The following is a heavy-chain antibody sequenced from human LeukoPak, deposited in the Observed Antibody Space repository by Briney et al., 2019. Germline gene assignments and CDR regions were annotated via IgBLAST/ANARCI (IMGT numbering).Heavy chain of an antibody. CDR1: GFTFSSYG. V-gene: IGHV3-33*06. CDR2: IWYDGSNK. D-gene: IGHD6-13*01. Sequence: GRSLRLSCAASGFTFSSYGMHWVRQAPGKGLEWVAVIWYDGSNKYYADSVKGRFTISRDNSKNTLYLQMNSLRAEDTAVYYCAKDYSSSWYQDRWGQGTLVTVSS. CDR3: AKDYSSSWYQDR. J-gene: IGHJ5*02.